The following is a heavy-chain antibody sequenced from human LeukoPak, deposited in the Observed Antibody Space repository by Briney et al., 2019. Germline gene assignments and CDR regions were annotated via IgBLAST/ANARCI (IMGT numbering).Heavy chain of an antibody. CDR2: INPSGGST. J-gene: IGHJ4*02. D-gene: IGHD2-2*01. Sequence: ASVKVSFKASGYTFTSYYMHWVRQAPGQGLEWMGIINPSGGSTSYAQKFQGRVTMTRDMSTSTAYMELSRLRSDDTAVYYCARGGGTKYCSSTSCYEALDYWGQGTLVTVSS. CDR1: GYTFTSYY. CDR3: ARGGGTKYCSSTSCYEALDY. V-gene: IGHV1-46*01.